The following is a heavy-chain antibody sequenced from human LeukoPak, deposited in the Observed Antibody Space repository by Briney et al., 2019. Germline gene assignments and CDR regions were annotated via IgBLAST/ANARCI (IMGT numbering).Heavy chain of an antibody. CDR1: GFTFSRYA. CDR2: ISGSGGST. D-gene: IGHD3-9*01. J-gene: IGHJ4*02. V-gene: IGHV3-23*01. Sequence: GRSLRLSRAASGFTFSRYAIGSVRHPPGKWREWVSAISGSGGSTYYSDSVKGRFTISRDNAKNTLYLQTNSLRAVDTAVYYCAKAPAVLYYDILTGYYFDYWGQGTLVTVSS. CDR3: AKAPAVLYYDILTGYYFDY.